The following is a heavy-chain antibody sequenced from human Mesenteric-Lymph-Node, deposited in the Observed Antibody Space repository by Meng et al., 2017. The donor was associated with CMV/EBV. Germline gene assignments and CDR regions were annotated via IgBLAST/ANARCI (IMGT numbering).Heavy chain of an antibody. CDR3: AKEIYSDYGTTAYGMDV. D-gene: IGHD4-11*01. Sequence: GESLKISCAASGFTFSSYAMTWVRQAPGKGLEWVSGISGSGGSTYYADSVKGRFTISRDNSKNTVYLQMSSLRLEDTAVYYCAKEIYSDYGTTAYGMDVRGQGTSVTVSS. V-gene: IGHV3-23*01. CDR2: ISGSGGST. CDR1: GFTFSSYA. J-gene: IGHJ6*01.